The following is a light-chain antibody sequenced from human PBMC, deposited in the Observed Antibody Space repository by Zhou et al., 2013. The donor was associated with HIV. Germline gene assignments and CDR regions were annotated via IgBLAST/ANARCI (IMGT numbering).Light chain of an antibody. J-gene: IGKJ1*01. V-gene: IGKV1-9*01. CDR2: AAS. Sequence: DIQLTQSPSFLSASAGNRVTITCRASQGINRYLAWYQQKPGTAPSLLIYAASTLQTGVPLRFSGSGSGTEFTLTITALQPEDVATYYCQQLYSHPRTFGQRDQGG. CDR3: QQLYSHPRT. CDR1: QGINRY.